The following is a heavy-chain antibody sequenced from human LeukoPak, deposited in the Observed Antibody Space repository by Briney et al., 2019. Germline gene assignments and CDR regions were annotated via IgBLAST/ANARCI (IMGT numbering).Heavy chain of an antibody. D-gene: IGHD3-22*01. CDR1: GFTFSDYY. J-gene: IGHJ6*02. Sequence: GSLRLSCAASGFTFSDYYMSWIRQAPGKGLEWVSYISSSGSTIYYADSVKGRFTISRDNAKNSLYLQMNSLRAEDTAVYYCARDRQYYYDSSGSMDVWGQGTTVTVSS. V-gene: IGHV3-11*01. CDR3: ARDRQYYYDSSGSMDV. CDR2: ISSSGSTI.